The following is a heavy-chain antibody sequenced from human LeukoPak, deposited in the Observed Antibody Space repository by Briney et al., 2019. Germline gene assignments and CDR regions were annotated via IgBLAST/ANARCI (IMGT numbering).Heavy chain of an antibody. D-gene: IGHD4-17*01. CDR2: ISSSSSYI. CDR3: ARDYSGDYGGYFDY. V-gene: IGHV3-21*01. J-gene: IGHJ4*02. CDR1: GFTFSSYS. Sequence: GGVPRLSCAASGFTFSSYSMNWVRQAPGKGLEWVSSISSSSSYIYYADSVKGRFTISRDNAKNSLYLQMNSLRAEDTAVYYCARDYSGDYGGYFDYWGQGTLVTVSS.